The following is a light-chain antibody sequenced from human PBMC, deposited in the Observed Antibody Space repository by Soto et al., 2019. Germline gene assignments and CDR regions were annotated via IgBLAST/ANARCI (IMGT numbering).Light chain of an antibody. CDR3: QQYGSSPPLT. Sequence: EIVLTQSPGTLPLSPGERATLSCRASQSVSSNYLAWYQQKPGQAPRLLIYGASSRATGVPDRFSGSGSGTDFTLTISKLEPEDFALYYCQQYGSSPPLTFGGGTKVEIK. V-gene: IGKV3-20*01. CDR2: GAS. J-gene: IGKJ4*01. CDR1: QSVSSNY.